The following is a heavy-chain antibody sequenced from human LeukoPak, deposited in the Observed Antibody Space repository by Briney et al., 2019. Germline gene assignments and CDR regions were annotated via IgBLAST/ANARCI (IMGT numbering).Heavy chain of an antibody. V-gene: IGHV4-34*01. CDR3: ARKGLLGYCTNGVCRDYYYYMYV. Sequence: SETLSLTCAVYGGSFSDYYWSWIRQPPGKGLEWIGEINHSGSTNYNPSLKSRVTVSVDTSKSQFSLKMTSATAADTAVYFCARKGLLGYCTNGVCRDYYYYMYVWGKGAAVIVSS. J-gene: IGHJ6*03. CDR1: GGSFSDYY. D-gene: IGHD2-8*01. CDR2: INHSGST.